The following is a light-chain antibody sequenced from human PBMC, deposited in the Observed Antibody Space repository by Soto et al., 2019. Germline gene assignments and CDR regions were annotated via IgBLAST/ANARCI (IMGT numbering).Light chain of an antibody. V-gene: IGLV2-14*01. CDR1: SSDVGGYKY. J-gene: IGLJ2*01. Sequence: QSAPTQPASVSGSPGQSITISCTGTSSDVGGYKYVSWYQQHPGKAPKLIMYEVSNRPSGVSSRFSGSKSGNTASLTISGLQAEDEADYYCNSCTSSGTVIFGGGTKLTVL. CDR2: EVS. CDR3: NSCTSSGTVI.